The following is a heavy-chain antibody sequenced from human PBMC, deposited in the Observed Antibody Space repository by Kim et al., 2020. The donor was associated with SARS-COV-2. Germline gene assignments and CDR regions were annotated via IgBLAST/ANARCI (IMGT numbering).Heavy chain of an antibody. V-gene: IGHV3-7*01. D-gene: IGHD1-1*01. Sequence: GGSLRLSCAASGFNFGSYWMSWVRQAPGRGLERVANIKEDGSETYYADSVKGRFTISRDNAKNSLDLQMNSLSLEDTAVYYCARDWMRSYDCWGQGTLVTVSS. CDR1: GFNFGSYW. J-gene: IGHJ4*02. CDR2: IKEDGSET. CDR3: ARDWMRSYDC.